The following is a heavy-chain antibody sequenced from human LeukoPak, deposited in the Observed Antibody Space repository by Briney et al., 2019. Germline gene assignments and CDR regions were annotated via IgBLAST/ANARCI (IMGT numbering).Heavy chain of an antibody. CDR3: AKGDFWSGETTIFDY. CDR2: ISSSGGST. V-gene: IGHV3-23*01. CDR1: GFTFSSYA. J-gene: IGHJ4*02. Sequence: GGSLRLSCAASGFTFSSYAMSWVRQAPGKGLEWVSGISSSGGSTYYADSVKGRFTISRDNSKNTLYLQMNSLRAEDTAVYYCAKGDFWSGETTIFDYWGQGTLVTVSS. D-gene: IGHD3-3*01.